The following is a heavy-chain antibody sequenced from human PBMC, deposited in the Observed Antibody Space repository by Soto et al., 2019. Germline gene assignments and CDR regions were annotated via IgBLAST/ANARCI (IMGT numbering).Heavy chain of an antibody. D-gene: IGHD1-7*01. CDR3: ARERRNSNNAFHI. V-gene: IGHV4-59*01. CDR1: GASISSYY. CDR2: VYYSGTT. Sequence: SETLSLTCSVSGASISSYYWSWIRQPPGKGLEWIGYVYYSGTTTYNPSLQSRVSMSLDTTNSQFSLRLSSVTAADTAVYYCARERRNSNNAFHICGQAIFVSVS. J-gene: IGHJ3*02.